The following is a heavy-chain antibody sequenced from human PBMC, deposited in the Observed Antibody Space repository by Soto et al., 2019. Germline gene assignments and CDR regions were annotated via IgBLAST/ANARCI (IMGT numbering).Heavy chain of an antibody. J-gene: IGHJ6*02. CDR2: INHSGST. D-gene: IGHD4-17*01. Sequence: PSETLSLTCAVYGGSFSGYYWSWIRQPPGKGLEWIGEINHSGSTNYNPSLKSRVTISVDTSKNQFSLKLGSVTAADTAVYYCARHGVDYGDYASYYYYGMDVWGRGTTVTVSS. CDR3: ARHGVDYGDYASYYYYGMDV. CDR1: GGSFSGYY. V-gene: IGHV4-34*01.